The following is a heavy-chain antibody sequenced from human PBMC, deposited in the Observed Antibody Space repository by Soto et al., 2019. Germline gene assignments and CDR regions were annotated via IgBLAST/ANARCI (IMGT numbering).Heavy chain of an antibody. CDR1: GFTFSSYW. D-gene: IGHD3-3*01. CDR2: IKQDGSEK. J-gene: IGHJ4*02. Sequence: EVQLVESGGGLVQPGGSLRLSCAASGFTFSSYWMSWVRQAPGKGLEWVANIKQDGSEKYYVDSVKGRFTIARDNAKNSLYLQMNSLRAEDTAVYYWARDVERGVDYDFWSGYPGGYWGQGTLVTVSS. CDR3: ARDVERGVDYDFWSGYPGGY. V-gene: IGHV3-7*01.